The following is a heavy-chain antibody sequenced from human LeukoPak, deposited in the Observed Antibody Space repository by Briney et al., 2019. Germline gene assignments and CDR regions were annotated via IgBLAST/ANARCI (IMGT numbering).Heavy chain of an antibody. V-gene: IGHV3-21*01. CDR2: ISSGSSHI. CDR1: GFTFNSFR. Sequence: GGSLRLSCAASGFTFNSFRMDWVRQAPGKGLEWVASISSGSSHIYYADSVKGRFTISRDNAKNSLYLQMNSLRAEDTAVYYCAKDWSYSGWAYYFDYWGQGTLVTVSS. D-gene: IGHD6-19*01. CDR3: AKDWSYSGWAYYFDY. J-gene: IGHJ4*02.